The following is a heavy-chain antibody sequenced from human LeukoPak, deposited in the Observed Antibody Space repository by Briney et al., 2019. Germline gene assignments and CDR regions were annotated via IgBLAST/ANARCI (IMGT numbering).Heavy chain of an antibody. V-gene: IGHV4-4*02. D-gene: IGHD3-10*01. J-gene: IGHJ5*02. Sequence: SETLSLTCAVSGGSISSSNWWSWVRQPPGKGLEWIGEIYHSGSTNYNPSLKSRVTISVDKSKNQFSLKLSSVTAADTAVYYCARGYGSGSYSNWFDPWGQGTLVTVSS. CDR2: IYHSGST. CDR3: ARGYGSGSYSNWFDP. CDR1: GGSISSSNW.